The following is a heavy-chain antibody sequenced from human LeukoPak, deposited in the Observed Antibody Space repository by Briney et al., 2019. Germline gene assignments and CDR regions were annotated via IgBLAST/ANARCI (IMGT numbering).Heavy chain of an antibody. D-gene: IGHD1-26*01. CDR1: GFTFSSYE. J-gene: IGHJ6*03. CDR2: ISSSGSNI. V-gene: IGHV3-48*03. Sequence: PGGSLRLSCAASGFTFSSYEMNWVRQAPGKGLEWVSYISSSGSNIYYADSVKVRFTISRDNAKNSLYLRMNSLRAEDTAVYYCARDRRELDGDYYYMDVWGKGTTVTVSS. CDR3: ARDRRELDGDYYYMDV.